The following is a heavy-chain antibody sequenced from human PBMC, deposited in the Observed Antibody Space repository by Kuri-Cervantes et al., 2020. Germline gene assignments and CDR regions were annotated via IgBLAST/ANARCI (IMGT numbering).Heavy chain of an antibody. J-gene: IGHJ3*02. Sequence: GGSLRLSCAASGFTFSSYGINWVRQAPGKGLEWVSYISSSSSTIYYADSVKGRFTISRNNAKNSLYLQMTSLRAEDTAVYYCAGRLGYCSGGSCSYAAFDIWGQGTMVTVSS. CDR1: GFTFSSYG. CDR2: ISSSSSTI. D-gene: IGHD2-15*01. CDR3: AGRLGYCSGGSCSYAAFDI. V-gene: IGHV3-48*01.